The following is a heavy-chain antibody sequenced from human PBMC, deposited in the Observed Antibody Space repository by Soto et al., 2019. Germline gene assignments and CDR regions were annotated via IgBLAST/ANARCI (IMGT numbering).Heavy chain of an antibody. J-gene: IGHJ5*02. Sequence: AGKVSCKVSGCTFSTYTCSWVRQAPGQGLEWMGRIIPIFGTPYYAPKFQGRVTITADKSTSTVYMELSSLRSDDTAVYFCARGLECRGYCLDTSTWFAPWGQGTRVTASS. CDR3: ARGLECRGYCLDTSTWFAP. D-gene: IGHD5-18*01. CDR2: IIPIFGTP. CDR1: GCTFSTYT. V-gene: IGHV1-69*06.